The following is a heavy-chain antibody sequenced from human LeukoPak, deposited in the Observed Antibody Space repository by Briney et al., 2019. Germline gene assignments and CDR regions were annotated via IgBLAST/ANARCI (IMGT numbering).Heavy chain of an antibody. Sequence: KDGESLKISCKASGYNFPKSWIGWVRQMPGKGLEWMGIIYPHDSGTRYSPSFQGQVTISADKSNTTAYLQWSSLKASDTAIYYCARHSTSASGTYALDYWGQGTLVAVSS. CDR3: ARHSTSASGTYALDY. CDR1: GYNFPKSW. D-gene: IGHD3-10*01. CDR2: IYPHDSGT. V-gene: IGHV5-51*01. J-gene: IGHJ4*02.